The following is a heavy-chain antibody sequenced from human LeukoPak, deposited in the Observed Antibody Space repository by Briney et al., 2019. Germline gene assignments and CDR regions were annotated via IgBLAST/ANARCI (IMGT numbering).Heavy chain of an antibody. Sequence: GGSLRLSCAASGFTFSSYAMSWLRQAPGKGLEWVSAISSSGYNTYYADSVKGRFTILRDNSENTLYLQMDSLRGEDTALYYCAKDRSGGTTTTVMVAWGQGTLVTVSS. CDR3: AKDRSGGTTTTVMVA. J-gene: IGHJ5*02. CDR2: ISSSGYNT. CDR1: GFTFSSYA. D-gene: IGHD4-17*01. V-gene: IGHV3-23*01.